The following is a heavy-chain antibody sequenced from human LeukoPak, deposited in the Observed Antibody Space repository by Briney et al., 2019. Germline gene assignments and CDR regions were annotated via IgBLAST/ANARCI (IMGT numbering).Heavy chain of an antibody. CDR1: GFTFSDYT. CDR3: ARIPSGYTLGYGYYYYYMDV. CDR2: ISTSSSTI. Sequence: PGGSLRLSYEVSGFTFSDYTMTWVRQAPGKGLEWVSYISTSSSTIYYADSVKGRFTISRDNTKNSLYLQMNSLRAEDTAVYYCARIPSGYTLGYGYYYYYMDVWGKGATVTVSS. J-gene: IGHJ6*03. V-gene: IGHV3-48*04. D-gene: IGHD5-18*01.